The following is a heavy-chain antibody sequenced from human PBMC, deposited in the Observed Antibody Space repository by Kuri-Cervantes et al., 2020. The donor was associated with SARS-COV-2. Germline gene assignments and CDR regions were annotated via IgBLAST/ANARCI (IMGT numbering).Heavy chain of an antibody. J-gene: IGHJ6*02. CDR2: ISSSSSYI. CDR3: ARSYTAMDLRLLAYYYYGMDV. CDR1: GFTFSSYS. Sequence: GESLKISCAASGFTFSSYSMNWVRQAPGKGLEWVSSISSSSSYIYYADSVKGRFTISRDNSKNTLYLQMNSLRAEDTAVYYCARSYTAMDLRLLAYYYYGMDVWGQGTTVTVSS. D-gene: IGHD5-18*01. V-gene: IGHV3-21*01.